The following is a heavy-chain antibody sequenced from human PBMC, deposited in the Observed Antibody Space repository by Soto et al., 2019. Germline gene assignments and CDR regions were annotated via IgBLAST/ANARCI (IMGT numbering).Heavy chain of an antibody. CDR2: ISGSGGST. Sequence: EVQLLESGGGLVQPGGSLRLSCTASGFTFSSYAMSWVRQAPGKGLEWVSGISGSGGSTFYADSVKGRFTISRDPSKNTLFLQMNSLRAEDTAVYYCAKDRGRGYYWFDSWGQGTLVTVSS. CDR3: AKDRGRGYYWFDS. D-gene: IGHD5-12*01. V-gene: IGHV3-23*01. J-gene: IGHJ5*01. CDR1: GFTFSSYA.